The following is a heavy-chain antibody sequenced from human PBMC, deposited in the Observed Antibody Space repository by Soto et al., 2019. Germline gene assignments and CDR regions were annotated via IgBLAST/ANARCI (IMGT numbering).Heavy chain of an antibody. CDR2: IYHSGST. CDR3: ASSHAGAHITAAVH. V-gene: IGHV4-30-2*01. CDR1: GGSISSGGYS. J-gene: IGHJ4*02. D-gene: IGHD6-13*01. Sequence: QLQLQESGSGLVKPSQTLSLTCAVSGGSISSGGYSWSWIRQPPGKGLEWIGYIYHSGSTYYNPSLKSRVTISGDRSKNQFSLKLSSVTAADTAVYYCASSHAGAHITAAVHWGQGTLVTGSS.